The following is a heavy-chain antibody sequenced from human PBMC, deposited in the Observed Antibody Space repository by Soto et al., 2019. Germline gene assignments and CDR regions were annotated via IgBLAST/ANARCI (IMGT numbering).Heavy chain of an antibody. D-gene: IGHD6-6*01. CDR1: GYTFTSYD. CDR3: ARGRVAAHSNYGMEV. CDR2: MNPNSGNT. Sequence: QVQLVQSGAEVKKPGASVKVSCKASGYTFTSYDINWVRQATGQGLEWMGWMNPNSGNTGYAQKFQGRVTMTGITDISTGYREVTSLRSENTGVYYGARGRVAAHSNYGMEVWGQGTTDAVTS. J-gene: IGHJ6*02. V-gene: IGHV1-8*01.